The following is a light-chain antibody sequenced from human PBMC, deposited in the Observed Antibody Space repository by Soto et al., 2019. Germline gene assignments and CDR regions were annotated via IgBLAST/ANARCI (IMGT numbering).Light chain of an antibody. V-gene: IGKV2-30*02. CDR2: DIS. CDR1: QTLVHSDGNTY. Sequence: DVVMTQSPLSLPVTLGQPASISCRSSQTLVHSDGNTYLNWFQQRPGQSPRRLIFDISNRDSGVPDRFSGSGSGTDFTLKISGVEAEDVGLYYCMQHSHWPHTFGQGTKLEIK. J-gene: IGKJ2*01. CDR3: MQHSHWPHT.